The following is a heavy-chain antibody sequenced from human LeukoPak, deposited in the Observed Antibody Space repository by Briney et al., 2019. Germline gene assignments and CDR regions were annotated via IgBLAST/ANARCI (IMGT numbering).Heavy chain of an antibody. CDR1: GGSISSSSYY. CDR2: IYYRGST. CDR3: ARGDCSGGSCYSWHQKNWFDP. Sequence: SETLSLTCTVSGGSISSSSYYWGWIRQPPGKGLEWIGSIYYRGSTYYNPSLKSRVTISVDTSKNQFSLKLSSVTAADTAVYYCARGDCSGGSCYSWHQKNWFDPWGQRTLVTVSS. V-gene: IGHV4-39*01. J-gene: IGHJ5*02. D-gene: IGHD2-15*01.